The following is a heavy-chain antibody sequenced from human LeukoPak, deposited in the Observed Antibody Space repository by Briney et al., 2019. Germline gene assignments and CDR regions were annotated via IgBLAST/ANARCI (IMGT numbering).Heavy chain of an antibody. V-gene: IGHV3-21*01. CDR1: GFTFDDYG. J-gene: IGHJ3*02. D-gene: IGHD3-16*02. CDR3: AKDKYLSRGYRAFDI. CDR2: ISSSSSYI. Sequence: GGSLRLSCAASGFTFDDYGMIWVRQAPGKGLEWVSSISSSSSYIYYADSVKGRFTISRDNAKNSLYLQMNSLRAEDTAVYYCAKDKYLSRGYRAFDIWGQGTKVTVSS.